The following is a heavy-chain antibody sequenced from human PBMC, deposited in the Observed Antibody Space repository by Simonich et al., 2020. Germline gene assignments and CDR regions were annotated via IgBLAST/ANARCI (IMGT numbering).Heavy chain of an antibody. V-gene: IGHV4-34*01. CDR2: IHHNGST. CDR1: GGSFSGYY. CDR3: ARHLQLGPFDY. J-gene: IGHJ4*02. Sequence: QVQLQQWGAGLLKPSETLSLTCAVYGGSFSGYYWSWIPQPPGKGLEWIGEIHHNGSTNYTPYLKSRVTISVDTSKNQFSLKLSSVTAADTAVYYCARHLQLGPFDYWGQGTLVTVSS. D-gene: IGHD1-1*01.